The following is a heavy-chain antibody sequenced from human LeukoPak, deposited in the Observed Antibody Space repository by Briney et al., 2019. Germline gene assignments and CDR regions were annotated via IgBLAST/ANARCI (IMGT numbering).Heavy chain of an antibody. V-gene: IGHV4-61*08. CDR3: ARGGRYCGGDCYSSDY. D-gene: IGHD2-21*02. CDR2: IYYSGST. Sequence: SETLSLTCAVSGGSISSGGYSRSWIRQPPGKGLEWIGYIYYSGSTNYNPSLKSRVTISVDTSKNQFSLKLSSVTAADTAVYYCARGGRYCGGDCYSSDYWGQGTLVTVSS. J-gene: IGHJ4*02. CDR1: GGSISSGGYS.